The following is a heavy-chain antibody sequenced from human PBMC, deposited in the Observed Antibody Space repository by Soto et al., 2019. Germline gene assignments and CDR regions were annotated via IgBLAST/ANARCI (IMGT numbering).Heavy chain of an antibody. Sequence: DTLSLTCAVPDGSLTSNTLWTGVRHQRGQLLEWLGEIYRTGSTNYNPSLKSRVTISLDKSENQYSLKVTSLTAADAAVYYCASRDPGTSVDYWGQGTLVTVSS. CDR2: IYRTGST. J-gene: IGHJ4*02. D-gene: IGHD1-7*01. V-gene: IGHV4-4*02. CDR1: DGSLTSNTL. CDR3: ASRDPGTSVDY.